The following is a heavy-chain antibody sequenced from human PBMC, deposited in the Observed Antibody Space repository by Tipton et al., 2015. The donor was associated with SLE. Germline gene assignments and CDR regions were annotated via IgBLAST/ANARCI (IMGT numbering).Heavy chain of an antibody. CDR1: GGSFSGYY. CDR2: VNHSGST. V-gene: IGHV4-34*01. Sequence: TLSLTCAVYGGSFSGYYWSWIRQPPGKGLEWIGEVNHSGSTNYNPSLKSRVTISIDTSKNQFSLKLSSVTAADTGVYYCSRRDDFWSGFSSWGQGTLVTVSS. J-gene: IGHJ5*02. CDR3: SRRDDFWSGFSS. D-gene: IGHD3-3*01.